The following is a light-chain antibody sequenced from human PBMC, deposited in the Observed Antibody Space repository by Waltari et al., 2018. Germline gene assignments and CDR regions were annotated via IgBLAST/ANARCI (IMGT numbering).Light chain of an antibody. Sequence: DIQMTQSPSTLSASVGDRVTITCRASQSIGTWLAWYQQKPGKAPKFLMYKASNLENGVPSRFSGSGSGTEFTLTISSLQPDDFATYYCQQYSNYELTFGGGTKVEIK. J-gene: IGKJ4*01. CDR3: QQYSNYELT. CDR1: QSIGTW. CDR2: KAS. V-gene: IGKV1-5*03.